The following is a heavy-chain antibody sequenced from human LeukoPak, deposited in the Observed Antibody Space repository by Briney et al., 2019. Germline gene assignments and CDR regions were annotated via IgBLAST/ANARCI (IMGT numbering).Heavy chain of an antibody. CDR3: AREFVDIVATIPGPFDY. V-gene: IGHV4-38-2*02. J-gene: IGHJ4*02. CDR2: IYHSGST. CDR1: GYSISSGYY. Sequence: SETLSLTCTVSGYSISSGYYWGWIRQPPGKGLEWIGSIYHSGSTYYNPSLKSRVTISVDTSKNQFSLKLSSVTAADTAVYYCAREFVDIVATIPGPFDYWGQGTLVTVSS. D-gene: IGHD5-12*01.